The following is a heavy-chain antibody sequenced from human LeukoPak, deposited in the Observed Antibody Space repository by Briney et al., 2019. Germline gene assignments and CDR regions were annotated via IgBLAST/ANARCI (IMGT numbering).Heavy chain of an antibody. J-gene: IGHJ4*02. V-gene: IGHV1-46*01. CDR3: AVLMEATNYDHADY. Sequence: ASVKVSCKASGYTFTSYYMHWVRQAPGQGLEWMGIINPSGGSTSYAQKFQGRVTMTRDMSTSTVYMELSSLRSENTAVYYCAVLMEATNYDHADYWGQGTLVTVSS. CDR2: INPSGGST. D-gene: IGHD1-26*01. CDR1: GYTFTSYY.